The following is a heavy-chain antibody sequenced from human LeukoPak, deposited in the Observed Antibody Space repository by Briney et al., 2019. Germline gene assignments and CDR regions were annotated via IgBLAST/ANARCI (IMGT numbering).Heavy chain of an antibody. CDR3: ARVSTNDRRNAFDI. D-gene: IGHD2-8*01. J-gene: IGHJ3*02. V-gene: IGHV3-64*01. CDR1: GFTFSTYV. CDR2: ITGDGGYT. Sequence: TGGSLRLSCAASGFTFSTYVMQWVPQAPGKGLEYVSAITGDGGYTYYANSVKGRFTISRDNSKKTLYLQMGSLRADDMAVYYCARVSTNDRRNAFDIWGQGTMVTVSS.